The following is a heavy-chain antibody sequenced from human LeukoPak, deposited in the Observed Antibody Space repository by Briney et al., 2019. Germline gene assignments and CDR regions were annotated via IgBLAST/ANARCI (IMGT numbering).Heavy chain of an antibody. Sequence: PSETLSLTCTVSGGSISSSSYYWGWIRQPPGKGLEWIGSIYYSGSTYYNPSLKSRVTISVDTSKNQFSLKLSSVTAADTAVYYCASQMAAAGTLWGSYFDYWGQGTLVTASS. J-gene: IGHJ4*02. CDR3: ASQMAAAGTLWGSYFDY. D-gene: IGHD6-13*01. CDR1: GGSISSSSYY. V-gene: IGHV4-39*07. CDR2: IYYSGST.